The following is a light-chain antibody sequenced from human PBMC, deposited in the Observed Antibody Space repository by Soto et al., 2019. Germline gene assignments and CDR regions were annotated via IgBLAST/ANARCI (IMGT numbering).Light chain of an antibody. V-gene: IGKV1-5*03. CDR1: QSIDSW. CDR2: KTS. Sequence: DIQMTQSPSTLSASVGDRVTSTCRASQSIDSWLAWYQQKPGEAPKVLIYKTSSLESGVPPRFNGSGSGTEFTLTINSLQPDDSATYYCQQYSSYSTFGQGTKV. CDR3: QQYSSYST. J-gene: IGKJ1*01.